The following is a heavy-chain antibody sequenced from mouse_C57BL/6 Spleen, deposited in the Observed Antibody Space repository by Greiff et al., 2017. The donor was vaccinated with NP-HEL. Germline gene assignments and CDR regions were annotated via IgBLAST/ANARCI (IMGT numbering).Heavy chain of an antibody. CDR2: INPSSGYT. V-gene: IGHV1-7*01. J-gene: IGHJ3*01. CDR1: GYTFTSYW. CDR3: ARLDYGPWFAY. D-gene: IGHD1-1*01. Sequence: QVHVKQSGAELAKPGASVKLSCKASGYTFTSYWMHWVKQRPGQGLEWIGYINPSSGYTKYNQKFKDKATLTADKSSSTAYMQLSSLTYEDSAVYYCARLDYGPWFAYWGQGTLVTVSA.